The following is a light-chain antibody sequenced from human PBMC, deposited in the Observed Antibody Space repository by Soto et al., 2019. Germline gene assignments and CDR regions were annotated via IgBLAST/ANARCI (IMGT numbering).Light chain of an antibody. CDR3: QQYNNWPPYT. CDR2: DAS. V-gene: IGKV3-15*01. CDR1: ESIKTK. J-gene: IGKJ2*01. Sequence: EIVMTQSPATLSVSPGGRATLSCRASESIKTKLAWHQQKPGQAPRLLIYDASTRATGIPARFSGSGSGTEFTLTISSLQSEDFALYYCQQYNNWPPYTFGQGTKLDIK.